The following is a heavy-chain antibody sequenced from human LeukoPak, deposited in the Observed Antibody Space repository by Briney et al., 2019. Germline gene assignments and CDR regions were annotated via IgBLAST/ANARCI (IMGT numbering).Heavy chain of an antibody. CDR2: ISSNGGST. Sequence: GGSLRLSCAASGFTFSSYAMHWVRQAPGKGLEYVSAISSNGGSTYYANSVKGRFTISRDNSKNTLYLQMGSLRAEDMAVYYCARGYYGDEYYFDYWGQGTLVTVSS. J-gene: IGHJ4*02. CDR3: ARGYYGDEYYFDY. CDR1: GFTFSSYA. D-gene: IGHD4-17*01. V-gene: IGHV3-64*01.